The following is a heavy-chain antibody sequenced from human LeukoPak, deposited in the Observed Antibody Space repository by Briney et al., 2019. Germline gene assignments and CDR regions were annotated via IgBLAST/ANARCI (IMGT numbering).Heavy chain of an antibody. J-gene: IGHJ4*02. CDR1: GFIFSSFG. Sequence: GGSLRLSCAASGFIFSSFGMHWVRQAPGKGLEWVAVMWHDGSYKYYVDSVKGRFTISRDNAKNTLYLQMNNLRVEDTAVYYCARVGDYENSGSQPFDYWGQGTLVTVSS. D-gene: IGHD3-22*01. V-gene: IGHV3-33*01. CDR3: ARVGDYENSGSQPFDY. CDR2: MWHDGSYK.